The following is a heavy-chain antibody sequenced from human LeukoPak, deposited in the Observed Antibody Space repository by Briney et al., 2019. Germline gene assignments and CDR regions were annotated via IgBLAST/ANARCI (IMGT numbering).Heavy chain of an antibody. CDR1: GGSISSGDYY. J-gene: IGHJ3*02. CDR3: ARDTGSSGYYYGAFDI. Sequence: SETLSLTCTVSGGSISSGDYYWSWIRQPPGKGLEWIGYIYYSGSTYYNPSLKSRVTISVDTPKNQFSLKLSSVTAADTAVYYCARDTGSSGYYYGAFDIWGQGTMVTVSS. CDR2: IYYSGST. D-gene: IGHD3-22*01. V-gene: IGHV4-30-4*01.